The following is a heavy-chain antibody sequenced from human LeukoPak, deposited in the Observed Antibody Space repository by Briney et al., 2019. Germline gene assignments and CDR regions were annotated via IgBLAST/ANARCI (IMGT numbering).Heavy chain of an antibody. Sequence: GGSLRLSCAASGFAFSSYAMSWVRQAPGKGLEWVSAMSGSGGSTYYADSVKGRFTISRDNSKNTLYLQMNSLRAEDTAVYYCAKDYLGAAGAGALDYWGQGTLVTVSS. D-gene: IGHD6-19*01. CDR2: MSGSGGST. V-gene: IGHV3-23*01. CDR1: GFAFSSYA. J-gene: IGHJ4*02. CDR3: AKDYLGAAGAGALDY.